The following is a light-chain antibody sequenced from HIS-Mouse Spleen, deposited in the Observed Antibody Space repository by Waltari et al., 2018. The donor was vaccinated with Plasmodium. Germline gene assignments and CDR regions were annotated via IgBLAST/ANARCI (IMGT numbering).Light chain of an antibody. V-gene: IGLV3-10*01. Sequence: SYELTQPPSVSVSPGQTARITCSGDALPKKSAYLYQQKSGQAPVLVIYEDSKRPSGIPERFSGSSSGTMATLTISGAQEEDEADYYCYSTDSSGNHRVFGGGTKLTVL. J-gene: IGLJ3*02. CDR1: ALPKKS. CDR3: YSTDSSGNHRV. CDR2: EDS.